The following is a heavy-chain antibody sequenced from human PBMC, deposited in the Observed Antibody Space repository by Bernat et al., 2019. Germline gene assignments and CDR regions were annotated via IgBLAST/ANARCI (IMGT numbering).Heavy chain of an antibody. D-gene: IGHD2-15*01. Sequence: EVQLVESGGGLIQPGGSLRLSCAASGFTVSSNYMSWVRQAPGEGLEWVSVIYSGGSTYYADSVKGRFTISRDNSKNTLYLQMNSLKTEDTAVYYCTTDPPDCSGGSCYGYWGQGTLVTVSS. CDR3: TTDPPDCSGGSCYGY. V-gene: IGHV3-53*01. CDR1: GFTVSSNY. J-gene: IGHJ4*02. CDR2: IYSGGST.